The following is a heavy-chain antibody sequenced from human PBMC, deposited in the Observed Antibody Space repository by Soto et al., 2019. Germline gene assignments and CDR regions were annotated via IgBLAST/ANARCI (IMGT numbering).Heavy chain of an antibody. J-gene: IGHJ6*02. D-gene: IGHD3-3*02. V-gene: IGHV1-69*01. Sequence: QVQLVQSGAEVKKPGSSVKVSCKASGGTFSSYSISWVRQAPGKGLEWMGGIIPSFGTANYAQKFQGRVTITADESKNTAYLELSSLRSADTAVYYCARPHFYRNKPDNYYDYYGMDVWGQGTTVTVSS. CDR3: ARPHFYRNKPDNYYDYYGMDV. CDR2: IIPSFGTA. CDR1: GGTFSSYS.